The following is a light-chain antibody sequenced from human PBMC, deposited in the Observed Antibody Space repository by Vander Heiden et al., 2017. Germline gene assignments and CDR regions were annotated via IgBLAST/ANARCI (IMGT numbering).Light chain of an antibody. CDR1: SSDIGGYNY. CDR2: DVS. V-gene: IGLV2-11*01. Sequence: QSALTQPRSLPVSPGQSVTISCPRTSSDIGGYNYVSWYQQHPGKAPKLMIDDVSKRPSGVPDRFSGSKSGNTASLTISGLQAEDEADYYCCSYAGSYTFVVFGGGTKLTVL. CDR3: CSYAGSYTFVV. J-gene: IGLJ2*01.